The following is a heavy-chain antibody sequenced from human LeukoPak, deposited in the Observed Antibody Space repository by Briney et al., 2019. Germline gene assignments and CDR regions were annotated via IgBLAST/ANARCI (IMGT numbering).Heavy chain of an antibody. Sequence: PSETLSLTCTVSGGSISSSSYYWGWIRQPPGKGLEWIGSIYYSGRTYYNPSLKSRVTISVDTSKNQFALKLSSVTAADTAVYYCARHRGNYDILTGYPSPETFDCWGQGTLVTVSS. CDR3: ARHRGNYDILTGYPSPETFDC. CDR2: IYYSGRT. CDR1: GGSISSSSYY. J-gene: IGHJ4*02. D-gene: IGHD3-9*01. V-gene: IGHV4-39*01.